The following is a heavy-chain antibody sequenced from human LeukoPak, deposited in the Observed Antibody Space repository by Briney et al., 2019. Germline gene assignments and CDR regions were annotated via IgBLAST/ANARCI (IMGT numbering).Heavy chain of an antibody. CDR2: INHSGST. J-gene: IGHJ5*02. V-gene: IGHV4-34*01. Sequence: SETLSLTCAVYGGSFSGYYWSWIRQPPGKGLEWIGEINHSGSTNYNPSLKSRVTISVDTSKNQFSLKLSSVTAADTAVYYWARGKFLFFDSLNCFDPGGQETLVTVSS. D-gene: IGHD3/OR15-3a*01. CDR1: GGSFSGYY. CDR3: ARGKFLFFDSLNCFDP.